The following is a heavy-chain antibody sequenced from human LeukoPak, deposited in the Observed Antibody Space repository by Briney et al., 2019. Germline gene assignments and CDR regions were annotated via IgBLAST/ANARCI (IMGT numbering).Heavy chain of an antibody. CDR2: INSDGSTT. CDR1: GFTFSSYW. J-gene: IGHJ5*02. CDR3: AREPYYDFWSGSYNWFDP. D-gene: IGHD3-3*01. Sequence: PGGSLRLSCGASGFTFSSYWMHWVRQAPGKGLVWISRINSDGSTTSYADSVKGRFTISRDNSKNTLYLQMNSLRAEDTAVYYCAREPYYDFWSGSYNWFDPWGQGTLVTVSS. V-gene: IGHV3-74*01.